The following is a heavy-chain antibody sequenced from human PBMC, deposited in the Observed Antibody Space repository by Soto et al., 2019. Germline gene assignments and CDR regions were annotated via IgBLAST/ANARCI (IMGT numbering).Heavy chain of an antibody. Sequence: EVQLVESGGGLVQPGGSLRLSCAVSGFTFSSFWMHWVRQAPGEGLVWVSRINTDGSSTSYADSVKGRFTISRDNAKNTLYLQMNSLRVEDTAMSYCAKRGVDTFGLSYWGQGTLVTLSS. D-gene: IGHD3-10*01. CDR3: AKRGVDTFGLSY. J-gene: IGHJ4*02. V-gene: IGHV3-74*01. CDR1: GFTFSSFW. CDR2: INTDGSST.